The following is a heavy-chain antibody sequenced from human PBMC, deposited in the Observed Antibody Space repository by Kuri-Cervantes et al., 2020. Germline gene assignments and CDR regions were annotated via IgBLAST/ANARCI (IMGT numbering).Heavy chain of an antibody. CDR3: AKGEYGEPPYYYYGMDV. CDR1: GFTFSSYG. D-gene: IGHD4-17*01. Sequence: GESLKISCAASGFTFSSYGMHWVRQAPGKGLEWMAIISYDGSSKYYADSVKGRFTISRDNSKNTLSLQMNSLRAEDTAVYYCAKGEYGEPPYYYYGMDVWGQGTTVTVSS. V-gene: IGHV3-30*18. J-gene: IGHJ6*02. CDR2: ISYDGSSK.